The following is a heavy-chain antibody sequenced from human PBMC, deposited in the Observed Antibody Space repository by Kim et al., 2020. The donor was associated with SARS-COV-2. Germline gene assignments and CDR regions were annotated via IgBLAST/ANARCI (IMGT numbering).Heavy chain of an antibody. Sequence: GGSLRLSCAASGFTFSTYWMHWVRQTPGKGLVWVSRINSDESSTSYADSVKGRFTISRDNAKNTLYLQMNSLRVEDTAVYFCARAASRRESGSRIDYSG. CDR3: ARAASRRESGSRIDY. D-gene: IGHD1-26*01. CDR2: INSDESST. CDR1: GFTFSTYW. V-gene: IGHV3-74*01. J-gene: IGHJ4*01.